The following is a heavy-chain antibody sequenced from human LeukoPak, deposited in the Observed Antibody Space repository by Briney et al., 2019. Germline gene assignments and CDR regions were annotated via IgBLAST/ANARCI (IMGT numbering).Heavy chain of an antibody. CDR2: MNPNSGNT. CDR1: GYTFTSYA. D-gene: IGHD6-19*01. J-gene: IGHJ4*02. Sequence: ASVKVSCKASGYTFTSYAMHWVRQAPGQRLEWMGWMNPNSGNTGYAQKFQGRVTMTRNTSISTAYMELSSLRSEDTAMYYCARVQWLAPQYYFDYWGQGTLVTVSS. CDR3: ARVQWLAPQYYFDY. V-gene: IGHV1-8*02.